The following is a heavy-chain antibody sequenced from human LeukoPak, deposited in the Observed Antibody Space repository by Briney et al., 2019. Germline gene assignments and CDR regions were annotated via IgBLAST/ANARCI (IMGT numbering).Heavy chain of an antibody. Sequence: GGSLRLSCAASGFSFTSYAMTWVRQAPGKRLEWVSGISGGEGSIFYGDAVKGRFTISRDNSENTLYLQMNSLRAEDTAVYYCAKGLSRGFDPWGQGILVTVSS. CDR1: GFSFTSYA. D-gene: IGHD3-10*01. CDR3: AKGLSRGFDP. J-gene: IGHJ5*02. V-gene: IGHV3-23*01. CDR2: ISGGEGSI.